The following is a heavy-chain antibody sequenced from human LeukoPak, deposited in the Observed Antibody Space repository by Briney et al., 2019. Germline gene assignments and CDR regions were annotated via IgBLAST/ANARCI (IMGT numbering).Heavy chain of an antibody. J-gene: IGHJ4*02. V-gene: IGHV3-23*05. D-gene: IGHD2-15*01. CDR2: INNNGGST. CDR1: GVTFSNYG. Sequence: GRSLRLSCAASGVTFSNYGMHWVRQAPGKGLEWVSHINNNGGSTSFADSVKGRFTISRDNSKNTLYVQLNSLRAEDTAVYYCAKSHTPYCSGATCYLFDFWGQGTLVTVSS. CDR3: AKSHTPYCSGATCYLFDF.